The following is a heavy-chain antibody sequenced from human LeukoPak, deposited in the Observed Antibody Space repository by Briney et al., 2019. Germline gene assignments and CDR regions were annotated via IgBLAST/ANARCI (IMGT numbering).Heavy chain of an antibody. V-gene: IGHV3-73*01. J-gene: IGHJ4*02. CDR1: GFTFSGSA. CDR3: TTLYSYGFDY. D-gene: IGHD5-18*01. Sequence: PGGSLRLSCAASGFTFSGSAMHWVRQASGKGLEWVGRIRSKANSYATAYAASVKGRFTISRDDSKNTAYLQMNSLKTEDPAVYYCTTLYSYGFDYWGQGTLVTVSS. CDR2: IRSKANSYAT.